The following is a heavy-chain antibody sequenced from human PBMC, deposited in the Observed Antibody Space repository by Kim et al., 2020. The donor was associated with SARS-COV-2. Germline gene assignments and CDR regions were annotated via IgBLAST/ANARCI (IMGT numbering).Heavy chain of an antibody. CDR2: ISKEGSDK. V-gene: IGHV3-7*01. Sequence: GGSLRLSCAASGFTFATSWMTWVRQAPGKGLEWVARISKEGSDKYYVDSVKGRFIISRDNAKNSLFLQMNSLRAEDTAVYYCARTHYGDSYWGQGTLVTV. D-gene: IGHD4-17*01. J-gene: IGHJ4*02. CDR1: GFTFATSW. CDR3: ARTHYGDSY.